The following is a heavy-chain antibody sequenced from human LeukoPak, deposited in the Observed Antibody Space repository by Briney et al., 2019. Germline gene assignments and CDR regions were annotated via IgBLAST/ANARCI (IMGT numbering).Heavy chain of an antibody. Sequence: SETLSLTCTVSGGSISSYYWIWIRQPPGKGLEWIGYIYYSGSTNYNPSLKSRVTISVDTSKNQFSLKLSSGTAADTAVYYCARASWSLLAFDIWGQGTMVTVSS. CDR2: IYYSGST. J-gene: IGHJ3*02. CDR1: GGSISSYY. CDR3: ARASWSLLAFDI. D-gene: IGHD2-21*01. V-gene: IGHV4-59*01.